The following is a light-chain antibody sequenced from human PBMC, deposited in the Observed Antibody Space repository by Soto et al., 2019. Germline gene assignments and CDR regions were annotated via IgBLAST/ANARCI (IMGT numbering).Light chain of an antibody. J-gene: IGKJ5*01. CDR3: QQRSNWPIT. CDR2: DAS. Sequence: VLTQSPGTLSLSPGEIATLSCSASQSVSSYLAWYQQKPGQAPRLLIYDASNRATGIPARFSGSGSGTDFTLTISSLEPEDFAVYYCQQRSNWPITFGQGTRLEIK. V-gene: IGKV3-11*01. CDR1: QSVSSY.